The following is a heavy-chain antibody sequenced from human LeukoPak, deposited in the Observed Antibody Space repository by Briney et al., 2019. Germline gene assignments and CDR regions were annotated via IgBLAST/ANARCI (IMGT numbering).Heavy chain of an antibody. CDR1: GFTFSSFG. V-gene: IGHV3-33*01. J-gene: IGHJ3*02. Sequence: PGGSLRLSYAASGFTFSSFGMHWVRQAPGKGLEWVAVIWYDGSDKYYTDSVKGRFTISRDNSKNTLYLQMNSLRAEDTAIYYCARAGDAFDIWGQGTMVTVSS. CDR3: ARAGDAFDI. CDR2: IWYDGSDK.